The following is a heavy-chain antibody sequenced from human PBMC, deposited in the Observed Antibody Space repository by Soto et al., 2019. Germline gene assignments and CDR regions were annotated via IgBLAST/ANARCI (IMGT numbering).Heavy chain of an antibody. CDR1: GFTVSSNY. D-gene: IGHD2-15*01. CDR3: ARDPYCSGGSCYSD. V-gene: IGHV3-53*01. J-gene: IGHJ4*02. CDR2: IYSGGST. Sequence: XGSLRLSCAASGFTVSSNYMSWVRQAPGKGLEWVSVIYSGGSTYYADSVKGRFTISRDNSKNTLYLQMNSLRAEDTAVYYCARDPYCSGGSCYSDWGQGTLVTVSS.